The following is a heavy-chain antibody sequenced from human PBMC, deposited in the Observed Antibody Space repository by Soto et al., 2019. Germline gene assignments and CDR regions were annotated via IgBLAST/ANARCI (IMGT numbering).Heavy chain of an antibody. D-gene: IGHD4-4*01. J-gene: IGHJ4*02. Sequence: GGSLRLSCAASGFTFDDYSMHWVRQAPGKGLEWVSLISWDGRSTYYADSVKGRFTVSRDNSKSSLYLQMNSLTTEDTAFYYCGKDAAVSDYTNLEDWGQGALVTVSS. CDR3: GKDAAVSDYTNLED. CDR2: ISWDGRST. CDR1: GFTFDDYS. V-gene: IGHV3-43*01.